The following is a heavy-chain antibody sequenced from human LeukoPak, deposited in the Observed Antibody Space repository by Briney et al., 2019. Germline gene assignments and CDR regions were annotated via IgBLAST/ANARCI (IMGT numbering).Heavy chain of an antibody. Sequence: ASVKVSCKASGYTFTSYAISWVRQAPGQGLEWMGGIIPIFGTANYAQKFQGRVTITTDESTSTAYMELSSLRSEDTAVYYCASAPGEYYDSSGYAFDYWGQGTLVTVSS. CDR3: ASAPGEYYDSSGYAFDY. V-gene: IGHV1-69*05. J-gene: IGHJ4*02. CDR1: GYTFTSYA. D-gene: IGHD3-22*01. CDR2: IIPIFGTA.